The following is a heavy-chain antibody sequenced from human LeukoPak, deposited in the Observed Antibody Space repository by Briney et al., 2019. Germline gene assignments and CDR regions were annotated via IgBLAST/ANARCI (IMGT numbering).Heavy chain of an antibody. V-gene: IGHV1-69*01. CDR1: GGTFSSYA. D-gene: IGHD3-22*01. CDR2: IIPIFGTA. CDR3: ARAGALYYDSSGYYSNYYYYYGMDV. J-gene: IGHJ6*02. Sequence: SVKVSCKASGGTFSSYAISWVRQAPGQGLEWMGGIIPIFGTANYAQKFQGRVTITADESTSTAYMELSSLRSEDTAVYYCARAGALYYDSSGYYSNYYYYYGMDVWGQGTTVTVSS.